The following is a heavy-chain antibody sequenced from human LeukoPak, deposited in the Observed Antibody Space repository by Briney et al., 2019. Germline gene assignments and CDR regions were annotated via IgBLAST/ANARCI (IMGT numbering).Heavy chain of an antibody. Sequence: GGSLRLSCAASGFTFSSYAMSWVRQAPGKGLEWVSAISGSGGSTYYADSVKGRFTISRDNSKNTLYLQMNSLRVEDTAVYFCARDPSGDYIGTFDMWGRGTVVSVSS. CDR3: ARDPSGDYIGTFDM. J-gene: IGHJ3*02. D-gene: IGHD4-17*01. CDR1: GFTFSSYA. V-gene: IGHV3-23*01. CDR2: ISGSGGST.